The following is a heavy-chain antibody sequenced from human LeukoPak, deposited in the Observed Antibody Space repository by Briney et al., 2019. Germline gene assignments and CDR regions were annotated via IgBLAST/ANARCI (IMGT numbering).Heavy chain of an antibody. CDR3: ARRRYIVGATGGNWFDP. D-gene: IGHD1-26*01. CDR2: IYYSGST. V-gene: IGHV4-59*08. J-gene: IGHJ5*02. CDR1: GGSISSYY. Sequence: SETLSLTCTVSGGSISSYYWSWIRQPPGKGLEWIGYIYYSGSTNYNPSLKSRVTISVDTSKNQFSLKLSSVTAADTAVYYCARRRYIVGATGGNWFDPWGQGTLVTVSS.